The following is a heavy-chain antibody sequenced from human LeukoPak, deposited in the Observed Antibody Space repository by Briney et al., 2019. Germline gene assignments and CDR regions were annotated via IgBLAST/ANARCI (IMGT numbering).Heavy chain of an antibody. Sequence: ASVKVSCKASGYTFTSYDINWVRQATGQGLEWMGWMNPNSGNTGYAQKFQGRVTMTRNTSISTAYMELSSLRSEDTAVYYCARVTVTTWAEYFQHWGQGTLVTVSS. CDR3: ARVTVTTWAEYFQH. CDR1: GYTFTSYD. CDR2: MNPNSGNT. D-gene: IGHD4-17*01. J-gene: IGHJ1*01. V-gene: IGHV1-8*01.